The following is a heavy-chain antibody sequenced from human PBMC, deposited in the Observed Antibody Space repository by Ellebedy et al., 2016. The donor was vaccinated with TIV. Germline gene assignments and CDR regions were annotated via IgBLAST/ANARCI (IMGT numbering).Heavy chain of an antibody. CDR2: MDQDGSKT. D-gene: IGHD3-10*01. Sequence: GESLKISCAASGFTFSSFWMTWARQVPGKGLEWVANMDQDGSKTNYVGSVKGRFSISRDNAQNSLYLQMNSLRAEDTAMYYCARDDGSEGALGYWGQGTLVTVPS. V-gene: IGHV3-7*03. CDR3: ARDDGSEGALGY. J-gene: IGHJ4*02. CDR1: GFTFSSFW.